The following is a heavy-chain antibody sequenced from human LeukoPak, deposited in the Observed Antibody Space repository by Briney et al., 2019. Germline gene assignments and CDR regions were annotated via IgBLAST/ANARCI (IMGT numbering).Heavy chain of an antibody. V-gene: IGHV3-21*01. Sequence: GGSLRLSCAASGFSFRGYTMNWVRQAPGKGLEWVSSISSSSSYIYYADSVKGRFTISRDNARNSLYLQMNSLRAEDTAVYYCARDTSSDYWGQGTLVTVSS. CDR2: ISSSSSYI. CDR1: GFSFRGYT. CDR3: ARDTSSDY. J-gene: IGHJ4*02.